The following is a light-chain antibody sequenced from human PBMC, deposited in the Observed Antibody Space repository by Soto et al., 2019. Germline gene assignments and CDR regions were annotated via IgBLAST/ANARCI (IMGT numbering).Light chain of an antibody. J-gene: IGLJ7*01. V-gene: IGLV1-36*01. CDR3: ATWDDSLNAAV. Sequence: QSVPTQPPSVSGAPRQRVTMSCSGSTPNIGNNAVSWYQQVPGKAPKLLINHDDLLPSGVSDRFSGSKSGTSASLAISGLRSDDEADYYCATWDDSLNAAVFGGGTQLPVL. CDR1: TPNIGNNA. CDR2: HDD.